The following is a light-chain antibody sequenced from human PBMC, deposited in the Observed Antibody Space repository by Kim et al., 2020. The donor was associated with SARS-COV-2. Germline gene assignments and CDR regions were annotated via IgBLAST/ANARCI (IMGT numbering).Light chain of an antibody. J-gene: IGLJ1*01. V-gene: IGLV3-1*01. CDR1: KLGDKY. CDR3: QAWDSSTGV. CDR2: EDT. Sequence: VAPGQTASSTCSGDKLGDKYACCDQQKPGQSPVLVIYEDTKRPSGIPERFSGSNSGNTATLTIRGTQAMDEADYYCQAWDSSTGVFGTGTKVTVL.